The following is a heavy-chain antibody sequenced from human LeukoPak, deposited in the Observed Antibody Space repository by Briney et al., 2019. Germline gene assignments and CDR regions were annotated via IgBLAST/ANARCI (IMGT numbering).Heavy chain of an antibody. CDR2: INHSGST. J-gene: IGHJ4*02. V-gene: IGHV4-34*01. D-gene: IGHD3-22*01. Sequence: PSETLSLTCAVYGGSFTNYYWSWIRQPPGKGLEWIGEINHSGSTKYNPSLKSRVTISVDTSKNQFSLKLTSVTAADTAVYYCARGVGSGYTDDWGQGTLVTVSS. CDR3: ARGVGSGYTDD. CDR1: GGSFTNYY.